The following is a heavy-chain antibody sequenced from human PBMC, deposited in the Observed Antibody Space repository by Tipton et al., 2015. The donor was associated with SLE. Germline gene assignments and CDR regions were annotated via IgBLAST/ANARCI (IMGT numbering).Heavy chain of an antibody. V-gene: IGHV4-38-2*01. J-gene: IGHJ4*02. CDR3: ARGRRPIVTTGYHFDY. CDR2: ITNNGNT. D-gene: IGHD5-12*01. Sequence: TLSLTCAVSGYSISSGYYWDWIRQPPGKGPEWIGRITNNGNTYYIPSLQSRVTMSVDTSKNQFSLKVNSVTAADTAVYFCARGRRPIVTTGYHFDYWGQGTLVTVSS. CDR1: GYSISSGYY.